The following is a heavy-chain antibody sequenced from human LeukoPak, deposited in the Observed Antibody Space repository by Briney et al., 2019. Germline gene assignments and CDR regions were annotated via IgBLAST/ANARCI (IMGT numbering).Heavy chain of an antibody. V-gene: IGHV1-69*05. CDR1: GGTFSSYA. Sequence: SVKVSCKASGGTFSSYAISWVRQAPGQGLEWMGGIIPIFGTANYAQKFQGRVTITTDESTSTAYMELSSLRSEDTAVYYCARVLLRYNWSNGAFDIWGQGTMVTVSS. CDR2: IIPIFGTA. D-gene: IGHD1/OR15-1a*01. CDR3: ARVLLRYNWSNGAFDI. J-gene: IGHJ3*02.